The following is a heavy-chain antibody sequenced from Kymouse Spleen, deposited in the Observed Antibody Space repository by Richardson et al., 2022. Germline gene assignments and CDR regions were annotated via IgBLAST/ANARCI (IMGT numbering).Heavy chain of an antibody. J-gene: IGHJ6*02. D-gene: IGHD2-2*02. CDR1: GFTFSSYG. CDR2: IWYDGSNK. CDR3: ARDRDIVVVPAAKKAYGMDV. V-gene: IGHV3-33*01. Sequence: QVQLVESGGGVVQPGRSLRLSCAASGFTFSSYGMHWVRQAPGKGLEWVAVIWYDGSNKYYADSVKGRFTISRDNSKNTLYLQMNSLRAEDTAVYYCARDRDIVVVPAAKKAYGMDVWGQGTTVTVSS.